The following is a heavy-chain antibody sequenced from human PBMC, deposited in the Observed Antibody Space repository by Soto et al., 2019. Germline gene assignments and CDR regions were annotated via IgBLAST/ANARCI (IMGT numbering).Heavy chain of an antibody. CDR3: ARGVPAAGTDWFDP. J-gene: IGHJ5*02. CDR2: VSSTGST. D-gene: IGHD6-13*01. CDR1: GGSISNYY. V-gene: IGHV4-4*07. Sequence: SETLSLTCTVSGGSISNYYWSWIRQPAEKRLEWIGRVSSTGSTYYNPSLKSRVTISVDTSKNQVSLNLTSVTAADTAVYYCARGVPAAGTDWFDPWGQGTLVTVSS.